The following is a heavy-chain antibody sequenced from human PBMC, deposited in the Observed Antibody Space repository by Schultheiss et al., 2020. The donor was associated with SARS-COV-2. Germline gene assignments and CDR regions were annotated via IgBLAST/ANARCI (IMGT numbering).Heavy chain of an antibody. D-gene: IGHD1-26*01. CDR3: ARDYGAVGATKIYYYYYGMDV. CDR2: ISYDGSNK. J-gene: IGHJ6*02. Sequence: GGSLRLSCAASGFTFSSYAMHWVRQAPGKGLEWVAVISYDGSNKYYADSVKGRFTISRDNSKNTLYLQMNSLRAEDTAVYYCARDYGAVGATKIYYYYYGMDVWGQGTTVTVSS. V-gene: IGHV3-30*04. CDR1: GFTFSSYA.